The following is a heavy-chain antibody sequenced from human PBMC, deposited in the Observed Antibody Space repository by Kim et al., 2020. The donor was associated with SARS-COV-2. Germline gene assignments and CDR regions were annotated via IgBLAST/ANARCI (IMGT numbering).Heavy chain of an antibody. Sequence: SVKVSCKASGGTFSSYAISWVRQAPGQGLEWMGGIIPIFGTANYAQKFQGRVTITADESTSTAYMELSSLRSEDTAVYYCARVYAGDYYDSSGYYDDAFDIWGQGTMVTVSS. CDR3: ARVYAGDYYDSSGYYDDAFDI. CDR2: IIPIFGTA. D-gene: IGHD3-22*01. CDR1: GGTFSSYA. V-gene: IGHV1-69*13. J-gene: IGHJ3*02.